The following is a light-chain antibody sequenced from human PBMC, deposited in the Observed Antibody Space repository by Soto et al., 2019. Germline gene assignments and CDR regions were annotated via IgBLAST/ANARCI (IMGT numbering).Light chain of an antibody. CDR2: DAS. CDR3: QQDYNLPIT. Sequence: EIVLTQSPATLSLSPGARATLSCLASQSVSSYLAWYQQKPGQAPRLLIYDASNRATGIPARFSGSGSGTDFTLTISSLQSEDFAVYYCQQDYNLPITFGQGTRLEIK. V-gene: IGKV3-11*01. CDR1: QSVSSY. J-gene: IGKJ5*01.